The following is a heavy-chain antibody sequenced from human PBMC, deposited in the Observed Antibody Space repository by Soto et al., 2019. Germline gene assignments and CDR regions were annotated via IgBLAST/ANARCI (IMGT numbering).Heavy chain of an antibody. D-gene: IGHD4-17*01. J-gene: IGHJ5*02. CDR1: GYSFPRAT. V-gene: IGHV1-3*01. Sequence: QVQVVQSGAEVKKPGASVQVSCKAFGYSFPRATMHWVRQAPGDRPEWMGWINAGNGRTKYSQKFQGRVTFSRGTSADTSYMEMSSLTSEDTAVYYCGFGDYDEWLNPWGQGTLVTVSP. CDR3: GFGDYDEWLNP. CDR2: INAGNGRT.